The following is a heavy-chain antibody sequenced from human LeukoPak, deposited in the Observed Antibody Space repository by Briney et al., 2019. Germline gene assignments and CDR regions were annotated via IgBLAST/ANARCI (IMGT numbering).Heavy chain of an antibody. Sequence: ASVKVSCKASGYTFTSYDINWVRQATGQGLEWMGWMNPNSGNTGYAQKFQGRVTMTRNTSISTAYMELSSLRSEDTAMYYCARVSYDSSGYYAIFDYWGRGTLVTVSS. CDR2: MNPNSGNT. V-gene: IGHV1-8*01. CDR3: ARVSYDSSGYYAIFDY. J-gene: IGHJ4*02. D-gene: IGHD3-22*01. CDR1: GYTFTSYD.